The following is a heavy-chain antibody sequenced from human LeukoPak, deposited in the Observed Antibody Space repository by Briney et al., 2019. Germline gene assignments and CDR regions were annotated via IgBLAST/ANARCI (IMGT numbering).Heavy chain of an antibody. V-gene: IGHV1-18*01. CDR2: ISAYNGNT. Sequence: ASVKVSCKASGYTFTSYGISWVRQAPGQGLEWMGWISAYNGNTNYAQKLQGRVTMTTDTSTSTAYMELRSLRSEDTAVYYCARALPPYYYYGMDVWGQGTTVTVSS. CDR1: GYTFTSYG. CDR3: ARALPPYYYYGMDV. J-gene: IGHJ6*02.